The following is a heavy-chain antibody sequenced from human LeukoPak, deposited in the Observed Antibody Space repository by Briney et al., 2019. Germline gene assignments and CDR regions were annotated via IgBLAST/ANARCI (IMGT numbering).Heavy chain of an antibody. CDR2: ISYDGSNK. V-gene: IGHV3-30*18. J-gene: IGHJ4*02. Sequence: GGSLRLSCAASGFTFSSYGMHWVRQAPGKGLERVAVISYDGSNKYYADSVKGRFTISRDNSKNTLYLQMNSLRAEDTAVYYCAKTFGGVIVQYYFDYWGQGTLVTVSS. CDR3: AKTFGGVIVQYYFDY. CDR1: GFTFSSYG. D-gene: IGHD3-16*02.